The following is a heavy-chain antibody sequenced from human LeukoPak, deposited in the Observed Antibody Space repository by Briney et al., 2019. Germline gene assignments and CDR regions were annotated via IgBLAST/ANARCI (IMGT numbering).Heavy chain of an antibody. CDR3: AREGIAVAGRGDY. Sequence: GGSLRLSCAASGFTFSSYWMHWVRQAPGKGLVWVSRINSDGSSTIYADSVKGRFTISRDNAKNTLYLQMNSLRAEDTAVYYCAREGIAVAGRGDYWGQGTLVTVSS. CDR1: GFTFSSYW. V-gene: IGHV3-74*01. D-gene: IGHD6-19*01. J-gene: IGHJ4*02. CDR2: INSDGSST.